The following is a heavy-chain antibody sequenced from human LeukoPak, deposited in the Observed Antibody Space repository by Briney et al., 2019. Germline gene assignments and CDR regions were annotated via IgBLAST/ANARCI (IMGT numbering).Heavy chain of an antibody. D-gene: IGHD6-13*01. CDR2: FSGSGDST. Sequence: GGSLRLSCASSGFTFRGYGMSWLRQAPGKGLEGVSTFSGSGDSTYYADSVKGRFTISRDNSENTLYLHMNSLRAEDTAVYYCAKPLHDSSIWSVGDYWGQGTLVTVSS. V-gene: IGHV3-23*01. J-gene: IGHJ4*02. CDR3: AKPLHDSSIWSVGDY. CDR1: GFTFRGYG.